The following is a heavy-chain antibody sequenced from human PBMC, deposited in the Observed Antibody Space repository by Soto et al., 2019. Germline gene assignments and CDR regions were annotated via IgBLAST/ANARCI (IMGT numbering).Heavy chain of an antibody. CDR3: ARGALRPRYCSGGSCYSITPRFDY. D-gene: IGHD2-15*01. CDR2: INHSGIT. J-gene: IGHJ4*02. V-gene: IGHV4-34*01. CDR1: GGSFSGYY. Sequence: QVQLQQGGAGLLKPSETLSLTCAVYGGSFSGYYWSWIRQPPGKGLEWTGEINHSGITNYNPSPKRRITISVDTSKNQFSLKLSSVTAADTAVYYCARGALRPRYCSGGSCYSITPRFDYWGQGTLVTVSS.